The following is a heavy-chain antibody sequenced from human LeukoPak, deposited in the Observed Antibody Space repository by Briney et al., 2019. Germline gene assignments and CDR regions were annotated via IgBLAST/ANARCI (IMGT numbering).Heavy chain of an antibody. CDR2: IYTSGST. D-gene: IGHD3-16*02. J-gene: IGHJ4*02. CDR1: GGSISSYY. Sequence: SETLSLTCTVSGGSISSYYWSWIRQPAGKGLEWIGRIYTSGSTNYNPSLKSRVTMSVDTSKNQFSLKLSSVTAADTAVYYCARIKYYDYVWGSYRSYYFDYWGQGTLVTVSS. CDR3: ARIKYYDYVWGSYRSYYFDY. V-gene: IGHV4-4*07.